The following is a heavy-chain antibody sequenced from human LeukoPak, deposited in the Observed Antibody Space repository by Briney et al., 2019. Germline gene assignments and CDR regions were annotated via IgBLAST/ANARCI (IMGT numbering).Heavy chain of an antibody. J-gene: IGHJ4*02. CDR2: ISSNGGST. CDR1: GFTFSSYA. Sequence: RGSLRLSCAASGFTFSSYAMHWVRQAPGKGLEYVSAISSNGGSTYYANSVKGRFTISRDNSKNTLYLQMGSLRAEDMAVYYCARGSIAVAGTVDYWGQGTLVTVSS. CDR3: ARGSIAVAGTVDY. D-gene: IGHD6-19*01. V-gene: IGHV3-64*01.